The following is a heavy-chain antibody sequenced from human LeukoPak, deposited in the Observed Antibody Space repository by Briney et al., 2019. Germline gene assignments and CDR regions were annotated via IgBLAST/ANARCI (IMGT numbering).Heavy chain of an antibody. D-gene: IGHD1-1*01. V-gene: IGHV1-18*01. CDR2: ISAYNGDT. CDR1: GYTFNMYS. CDR3: ARGTTDDY. Sequence: ASVKVSCKASGYTFNMYSIIWVRQAPGQGLEWMGWISAYNGDTKYAQNLQGRVTMTTDTSTSTAYMELRSLRSDDTAVYFCARGTTDDYWGQGTPVTVSS. J-gene: IGHJ4*02.